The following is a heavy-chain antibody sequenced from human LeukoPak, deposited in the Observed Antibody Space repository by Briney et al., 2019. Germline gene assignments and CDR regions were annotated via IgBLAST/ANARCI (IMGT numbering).Heavy chain of an antibody. Sequence: SETLSLTCTVSGGSISSYYWSWIRQPPGQGLEWIGYIYYSGSTNYNPSLKSRVTISVDTSKNQFSLKLSSVTAADTAVYYCARVGLAAAGRGKWFDPWGQGTLVTVSS. CDR3: ARVGLAAAGRGKWFDP. V-gene: IGHV4-59*01. J-gene: IGHJ5*02. CDR2: IYYSGST. D-gene: IGHD6-13*01. CDR1: GGSISSYY.